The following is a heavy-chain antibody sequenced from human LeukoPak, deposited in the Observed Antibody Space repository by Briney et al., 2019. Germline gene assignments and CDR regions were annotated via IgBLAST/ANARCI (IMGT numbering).Heavy chain of an antibody. V-gene: IGHV3-9*01. Sequence: PGGSLRLSCAASGFTFDDYAMHWVRPAPGKGLEWVSGISWNSGSIGYADSVKGRFTISRDNAKNSLYLQMNSLRAEDTALYYCAKGTTLTPDYYGMDVWGQGTTVTVSS. J-gene: IGHJ6*02. CDR1: GFTFDDYA. CDR3: AKGTTLTPDYYGMDV. CDR2: ISWNSGSI. D-gene: IGHD2-15*01.